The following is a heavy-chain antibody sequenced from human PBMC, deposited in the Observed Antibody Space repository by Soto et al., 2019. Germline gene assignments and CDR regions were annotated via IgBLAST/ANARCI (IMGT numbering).Heavy chain of an antibody. D-gene: IGHD3-16*01. CDR1: RFTFSSYR. CDR3: AKDLAVRLDVGYYYYGLDV. V-gene: IGHV3-30*18. J-gene: IGHJ6*02. Sequence: PXEALTLSCPASRFTFSSYRMHWVRQAPGNGLERGAVISYDESNKYYAASVKGRFTISRDNSKNTLYLQMNSLTAEDTAVYYCAKDLAVRLDVGYYYYGLDVWGQGTTVTVSS. CDR2: ISYDESNK.